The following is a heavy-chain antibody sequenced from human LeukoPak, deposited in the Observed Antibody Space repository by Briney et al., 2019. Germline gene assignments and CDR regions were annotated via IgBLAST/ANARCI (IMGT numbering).Heavy chain of an antibody. D-gene: IGHD5-18*01. V-gene: IGHV3-21*04. CDR3: ARGGYSYGYDY. J-gene: IGHJ4*02. Sequence: GSLRLSCAASGFTFSSYSMNWVRQAPGKGLEWVASISSSSLYIYYADSVKGRFTIFRHNSKNTLYLQMNSLRAEDTAVYYCARGGYSYGYDYWGQGTLVTVSS. CDR1: GFTFSSYS. CDR2: ISSSSLYI.